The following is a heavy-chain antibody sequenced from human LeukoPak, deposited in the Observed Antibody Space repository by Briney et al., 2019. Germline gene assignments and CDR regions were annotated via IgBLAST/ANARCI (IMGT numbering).Heavy chain of an antibody. CDR3: ARGVATTGAKFFDY. CDR1: GYTFSVYY. D-gene: IGHD6-13*01. V-gene: IGHV1-2*02. CDR2: INPNNGGT. Sequence: ASVKVSCKASGYTFSVYYIYWLRQAPGQGLEWLGWINPNNGGTLYSQKFQGGVTMSRDTSISAVYMELNRLTTDDTAVYFCARGVATTGAKFFDYWGQGTLVTVSS. J-gene: IGHJ4*02.